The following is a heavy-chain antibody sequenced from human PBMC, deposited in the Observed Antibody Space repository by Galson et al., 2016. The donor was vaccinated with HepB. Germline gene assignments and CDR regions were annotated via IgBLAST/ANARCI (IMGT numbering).Heavy chain of an antibody. J-gene: IGHJ6*04. V-gene: IGHV3-66*02. CDR2: FYKGDRT. D-gene: IGHD2/OR15-2a*01. CDR1: GFTVSAKY. CDR3: ARDSGNIPDNYGMDV. Sequence: SLRLSCAASGFTVSAKYLTWVRQAPGKGLEWVSVFYKGDRTYYADSVKGRFTFSRDISKNTLYLQMDSLRIEDSAVYYCARDSGNIPDNYGMDVWGKGTTVTVSS.